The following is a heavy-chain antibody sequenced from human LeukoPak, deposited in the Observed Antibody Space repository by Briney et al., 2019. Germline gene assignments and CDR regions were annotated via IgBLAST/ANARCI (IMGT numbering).Heavy chain of an antibody. CDR2: INHSGST. CDR1: GGSFSGYY. Sequence: PSEILSLTCAVYGGSFSGYYWSWIRQPPGKGLEWIGEINHSGSTNYNPSLKSRVTISVETSNNQFSLKLSSVTAADTAVYYCARLYCGGDCYDYFDYWGQGTLVTVSS. CDR3: ARLYCGGDCYDYFDY. D-gene: IGHD2-21*01. J-gene: IGHJ4*02. V-gene: IGHV4-34*01.